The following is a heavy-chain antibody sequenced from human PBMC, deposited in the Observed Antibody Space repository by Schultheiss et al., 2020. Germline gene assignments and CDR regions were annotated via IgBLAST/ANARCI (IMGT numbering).Heavy chain of an antibody. CDR2: ISSSSSYT. Sequence: GGSLRLSCAASGFTFSNAWMSWVRQAPGKGLEWVSYISSSSSYTNYADSVKGRFTISRDNAKNSLYLQMNSLRAEDTAVYYCARCVGYCSSTSCYFDLYFQHWGQGTLVTVSS. V-gene: IGHV3-11*06. D-gene: IGHD2-2*03. CDR1: GFTFSNAW. CDR3: ARCVGYCSSTSCYFDLYFQH. J-gene: IGHJ1*01.